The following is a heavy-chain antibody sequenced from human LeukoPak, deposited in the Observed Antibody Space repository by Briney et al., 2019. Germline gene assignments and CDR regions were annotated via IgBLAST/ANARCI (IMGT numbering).Heavy chain of an antibody. V-gene: IGHV4-38-2*01. CDR2: IYYSGST. Sequence: RPSETLSLTCAVSGYSISSGYYWGWIRQPTGKGLEWIGSIYYSGSTHYNPSLKSRVTISVGTSKNQFSLKLNSVTAADTAVYYCARNDSSGYFDYWGQGTLVTVSS. J-gene: IGHJ4*02. CDR1: GYSISSGYY. D-gene: IGHD3-22*01. CDR3: ARNDSSGYFDY.